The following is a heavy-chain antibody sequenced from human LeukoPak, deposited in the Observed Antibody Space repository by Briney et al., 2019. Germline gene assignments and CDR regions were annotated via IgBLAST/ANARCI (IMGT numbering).Heavy chain of an antibody. Sequence: SQTLSLTCAISGDSVSGNSVAWNWIRQSPSRGLEWLGRTYYNSKRFHDYAVSVKGRITINPDTSKNQFSLQLDSVTPEGTAVYYCARAVTGVRSFDYWGQGTLVTVSS. D-gene: IGHD6-19*01. CDR1: GDSVSGNSVA. CDR3: ARAVTGVRSFDY. V-gene: IGHV6-1*01. J-gene: IGHJ4*02. CDR2: TYYNSKRFH.